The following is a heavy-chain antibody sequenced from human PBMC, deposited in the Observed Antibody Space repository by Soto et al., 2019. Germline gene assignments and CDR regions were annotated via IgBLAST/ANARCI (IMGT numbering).Heavy chain of an antibody. V-gene: IGHV4-34*01. D-gene: IGHD4-4*01. J-gene: IGHJ4*01. CDR2: IKHILCT. CDR3: ERDTVTGVFDY. Sequence: SETLSLTCAVYGLSFSGYYWTWIRQRPGTGLEGIGEIKHILCTNYNPSRKRRDTISVDTSNKQFSPTLTSVTAADTAMSYCERDTVTGVFDYSGHGTLVTVSS. CDR1: GLSFSGYY.